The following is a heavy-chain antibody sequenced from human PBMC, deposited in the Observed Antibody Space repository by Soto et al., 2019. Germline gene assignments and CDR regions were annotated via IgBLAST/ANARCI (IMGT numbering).Heavy chain of an antibody. V-gene: IGHV3-15*07. CDR2: IKSKTDGGTT. CDR1: GFTFSNAW. J-gene: IGHJ6*02. CDR3: TTALLKWELLLVYYYYYGMDV. Sequence: GGSLRLSCAASGFTFSNAWMNWVRQAPGKGLEWVGRIKSKTDGGTTDYAAPVKGRFTISRDDSKNTLYLQMNSLKTEDTAVYYCTTALLKWELLLVYYYYYGMDVWGQGTTVTVSS. D-gene: IGHD1-26*01.